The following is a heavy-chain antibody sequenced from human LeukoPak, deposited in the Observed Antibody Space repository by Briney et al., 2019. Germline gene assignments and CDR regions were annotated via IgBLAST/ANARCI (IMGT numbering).Heavy chain of an antibody. CDR2: IKQDGNEK. Sequence: GGSLRLSCAASKCIFSDYWMSWVRQAPGKGLEWVANIKQDGNEKYYVDSLKGRFTIARDNAKNSLQPQMTSTTAENTAVYYCARGLWNLDYWGGGALVTVSS. V-gene: IGHV3-7*04. J-gene: IGHJ4*02. CDR1: KCIFSDYW. CDR3: ARGLWNLDY. D-gene: IGHD1-1*01.